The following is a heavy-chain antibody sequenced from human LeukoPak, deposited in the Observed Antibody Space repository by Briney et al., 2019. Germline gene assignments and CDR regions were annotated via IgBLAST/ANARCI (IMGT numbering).Heavy chain of an antibody. CDR2: IFPGDSDT. J-gene: IGHJ4*02. V-gene: IGHV5-51*01. D-gene: IGHD1/OR15-1a*01. CDR1: GYSFTTYW. CDR3: ATSESQTRFDY. Sequence: GESLKISCKGSGYSFTTYWIGWVRQMPGKGLEWIGIIFPGDSDTTYSPSLQGQVTISADTSINTAYLQWSSLRASNTGMYYCATSESQTRFDYWGQGTLVTVSS.